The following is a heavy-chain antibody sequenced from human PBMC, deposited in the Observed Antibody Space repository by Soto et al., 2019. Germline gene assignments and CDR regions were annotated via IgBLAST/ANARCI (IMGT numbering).Heavy chain of an antibody. CDR2: INPNSGGT. CDR3: ARGSGEMATAYYYYYGMDV. CDR1: GYTFTGYY. D-gene: IGHD5-18*01. V-gene: IGHV1-2*04. J-gene: IGHJ6*02. Sequence: ASVKVSCKASGYTFTGYYMHCVRQAPGQGLEWMGWINPNSGGTNYAQKFQGWVTMTRDTSTSTAYMELSRLRSDDTAVYYCARGSGEMATAYYYYYGMDVWGQGTTVTVSS.